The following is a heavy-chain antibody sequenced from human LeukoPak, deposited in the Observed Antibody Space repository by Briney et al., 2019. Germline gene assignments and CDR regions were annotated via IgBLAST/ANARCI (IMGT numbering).Heavy chain of an antibody. CDR3: ARVRDYRRYYFDY. Sequence: SAKVSCKASGGTFSSYAISWVRQAPGQGLEWMGGIIPIFGTANYAQKFQGRVTITADESTSTAYMELSSLRSEDTAVYYCARVRDYRRYYFDYWGQGTLVTVSS. CDR2: IIPIFGTA. J-gene: IGHJ4*02. CDR1: GGTFSSYA. V-gene: IGHV1-69*13. D-gene: IGHD4-17*01.